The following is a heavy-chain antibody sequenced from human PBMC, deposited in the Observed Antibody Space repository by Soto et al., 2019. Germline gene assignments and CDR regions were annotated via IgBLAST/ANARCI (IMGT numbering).Heavy chain of an antibody. J-gene: IGHJ4*02. D-gene: IGHD3-3*01. CDR2: ISGYGGKR. V-gene: IGHV1-18*01. CDR3: ARGWGKIFGVNDF. CDR1: VYTFKTFG. Sequence: IQLMQSAGEVKRPGASVKVSCKASVYTFKTFGITWVRQAPGQGLEWMGCISGYGGKRDYSRKLQGRVTMTADPSTSTSYMELRNLTSDDTAVYCFARGWGKIFGVNDFWGQGPLVTVSS.